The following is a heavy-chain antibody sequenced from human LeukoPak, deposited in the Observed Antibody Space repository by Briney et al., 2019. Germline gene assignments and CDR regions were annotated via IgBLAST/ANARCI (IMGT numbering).Heavy chain of an antibody. D-gene: IGHD3-3*01. CDR3: AEVGVPSTIFGVVIIEHFDY. Sequence: GGSLRLSCAASGFTFSSYAMSWVRQAPGKGLEWVSAISGSGGSTYYADSVKGRFTISRDNSKNTLYLQMNSLRAEDTAVYYCAEVGVPSTIFGVVIIEHFDYWGQGTLVTVSS. CDR2: ISGSGGST. V-gene: IGHV3-23*01. J-gene: IGHJ4*02. CDR1: GFTFSSYA.